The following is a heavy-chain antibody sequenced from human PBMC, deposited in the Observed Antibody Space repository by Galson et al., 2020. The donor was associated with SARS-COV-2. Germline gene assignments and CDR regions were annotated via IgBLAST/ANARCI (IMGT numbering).Heavy chain of an antibody. CDR1: GGSISSGSYY. CDR3: SREYIAAAGPTWFDP. Sequence: SETLSLTCTVSGGSISSGSYYWSWVRHPAGKRLEWIGRIYSSGSTNYNPSLKSRLTISVDTSKNQFSLNLSSVTAADTAVYYCSREYIAAAGPTWFDPWGQGTLVTVSS. CDR2: IYSSGST. J-gene: IGHJ5*02. D-gene: IGHD6-13*01. V-gene: IGHV4-61*02.